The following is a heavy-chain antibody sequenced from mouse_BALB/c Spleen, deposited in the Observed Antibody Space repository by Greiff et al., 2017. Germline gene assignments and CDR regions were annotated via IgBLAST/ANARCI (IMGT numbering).Heavy chain of an antibody. V-gene: IGHV2-9*02. J-gene: IGHJ3*01. CDR1: GFSLTSHG. Sequence: VQGVESGPGLVAPSQSLSITCTVSGFSLTSHGVHWVRQPPGKGLEWLGVIWAGGSTNYNSALMSRLSISKDNSKSQVFLKMNSLQTDDTAMYYCARESTYYGSSWFAYWGQGTLVTVSA. D-gene: IGHD1-1*01. CDR3: ARESTYYGSSWFAY. CDR2: IWAGGST.